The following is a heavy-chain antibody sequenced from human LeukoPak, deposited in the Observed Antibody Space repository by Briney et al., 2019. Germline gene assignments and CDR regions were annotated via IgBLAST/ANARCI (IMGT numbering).Heavy chain of an antibody. Sequence: SVKVSCKASGGTFSSCAISWVRQAPGQGLEWMGRIIPILGIANYAQKFQGRVTITADKSTSTAYMELSSLRSEDTAVYYCARSPGIAAAGANYFDYWGQGTLVTVSS. CDR2: IIPILGIA. CDR3: ARSPGIAAAGANYFDY. CDR1: GGTFSSCA. V-gene: IGHV1-69*04. D-gene: IGHD6-13*01. J-gene: IGHJ4*02.